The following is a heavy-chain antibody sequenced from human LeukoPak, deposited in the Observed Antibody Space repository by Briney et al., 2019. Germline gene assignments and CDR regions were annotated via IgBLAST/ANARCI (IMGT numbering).Heavy chain of an antibody. V-gene: IGHV3-23*01. CDR1: GFTFSSYA. J-gene: IGHJ5*02. D-gene: IGHD2/OR15-2a*01. CDR2: ISGSGGST. Sequence: GGSLRLSCAASGFTFSSYAMSWVRQAPGKGLEWVSAISGSGGSTDHADSVKGRFTISRDNSKNTLYLQMNSLRAEDTAVYYCAKAFVENKGSRNWFDPWGQGALVTVSS. CDR3: AKAFVENKGSRNWFDP.